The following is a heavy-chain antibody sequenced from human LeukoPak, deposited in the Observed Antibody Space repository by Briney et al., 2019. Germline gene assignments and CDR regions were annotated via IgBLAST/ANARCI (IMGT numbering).Heavy chain of an antibody. D-gene: IGHD6-19*01. CDR1: GDSISSGDYY. CDR3: AREGPLASAVAGKGPNSFDY. J-gene: IGHJ4*02. CDR2: ISSSGST. V-gene: IGHV4-61*02. Sequence: PSETLSLTCTVSGDSISSGDYYWSWIRQPAGKGREWIGRISSSGSTNYNPSLKSRVTISVDTSKNQFSLKLSSVTAADTAVYYCAREGPLASAVAGKGPNSFDYWGQGTLVTVSS.